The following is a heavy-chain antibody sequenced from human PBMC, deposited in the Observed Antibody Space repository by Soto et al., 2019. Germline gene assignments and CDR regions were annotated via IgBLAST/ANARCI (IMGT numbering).Heavy chain of an antibody. J-gene: IGHJ4*02. CDR3: VHSHVLRWFGFDS. D-gene: IGHD3-10*01. V-gene: IGHV2-5*02. CDR1: ELSLSTSGVG. Sequence: QITLKESGPTLVEPTQTLTLTCTFSELSLSTSGVGVGWIRQPPGKALEWLALIYWDDDKRYSPSLKSRLTTPXVXXNNQVVLTMTNMDPVDTATYYCVHSHVLRWFGFDSWGQGTLVTVPS. CDR2: IYWDDDK.